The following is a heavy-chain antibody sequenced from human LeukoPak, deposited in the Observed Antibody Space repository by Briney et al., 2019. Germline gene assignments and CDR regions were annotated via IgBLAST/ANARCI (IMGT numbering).Heavy chain of an antibody. CDR3: ARQRGYNYGSPDH. CDR2: IYYSGST. J-gene: IGHJ4*02. D-gene: IGHD5-18*01. V-gene: IGHV4-39*01. Sequence: SETLSLTCTVSGGSISSSSYYWGWIRQPPGKGLEWIGSIYYSGSTYYNPSLKSRVTIFVDTSKDQFSLKLSAVTAADTAVYYCARQRGYNYGSPDHWGQGTLVTVSS. CDR1: GGSISSSSYY.